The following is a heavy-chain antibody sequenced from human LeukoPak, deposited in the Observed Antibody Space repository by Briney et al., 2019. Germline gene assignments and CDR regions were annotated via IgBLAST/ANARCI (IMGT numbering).Heavy chain of an antibody. V-gene: IGHV5-51*01. J-gene: IGHJ4*02. Sequence: GESLKISCQGSGYNFATPWIVWVRQMPGKGLEWMGIIYPGDSDTRYSPSFQGQVTISADKSITTAYQQWSSLKASDTAIYYCARQGRSGYASDYWGQGTLVTVSS. CDR3: ARQGRSGYASDY. CDR1: GYNFATPW. D-gene: IGHD5-12*01. CDR2: IYPGDSDT.